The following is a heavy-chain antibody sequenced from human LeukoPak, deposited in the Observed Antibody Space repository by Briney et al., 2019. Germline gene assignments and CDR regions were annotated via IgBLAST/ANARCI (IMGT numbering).Heavy chain of an antibody. J-gene: IGHJ5*02. Sequence: VASVKVSCKASGYTFTSYYMHWVRQAPGQGLEWVGIINPSGGSTSYAQKFQGRVTMTRDMSTSTDYMELSSLRSEDTAVYYCARDNSVEDTAWWFDPWGQGTLVIVSS. V-gene: IGHV1-46*01. CDR2: INPSGGST. CDR3: ARDNSVEDTAWWFDP. CDR1: GYTFTSYY. D-gene: IGHD4-23*01.